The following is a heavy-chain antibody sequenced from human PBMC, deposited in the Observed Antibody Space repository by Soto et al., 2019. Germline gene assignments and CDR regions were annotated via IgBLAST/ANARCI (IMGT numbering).Heavy chain of an antibody. Sequence: QVQLVQSGAEVKKPGSSVKVSCKASGGTFSSYAISWVRQAPGQGLEWMGGIIPIFGTANYAQKFQGRVTITADESTSTAYMKLSSLRSEDTAVYYCARGAYYYDSSEYYFDYWGQGTLVTVSS. CDR2: IIPIFGTA. J-gene: IGHJ4*02. D-gene: IGHD3-22*01. CDR1: GGTFSSYA. CDR3: ARGAYYYDSSEYYFDY. V-gene: IGHV1-69*01.